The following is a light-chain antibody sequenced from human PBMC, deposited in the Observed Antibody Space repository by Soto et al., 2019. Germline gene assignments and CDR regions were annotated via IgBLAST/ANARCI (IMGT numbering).Light chain of an antibody. CDR1: QSVSSSY. CDR3: QQYDSPPWT. Sequence: EIVLTQSPGTLSLSPGERATLSCRASQSVSSSYLAWYQPKPGQTPRLLIYGASSRATGIPDRFSGSGSGTDFTLTISRLETKDFAVYYCQQYDSPPWTFGQGAKVEIK. CDR2: GAS. J-gene: IGKJ1*01. V-gene: IGKV3-20*01.